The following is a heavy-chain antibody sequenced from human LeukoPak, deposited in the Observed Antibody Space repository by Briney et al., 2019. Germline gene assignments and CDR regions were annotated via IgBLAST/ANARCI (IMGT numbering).Heavy chain of an antibody. Sequence: SETLSLTCTVSGGSINSGDYYWSWIRQPPGKGLEWIGYIYYSGSTYYNPSLKSRVSISLHTSKNQFSLKLSSVTAADTAVYYCARDRYFIGFDYWGQGTLVTVSS. CDR2: IYYSGST. CDR3: ARDRYFIGFDY. V-gene: IGHV4-30-4*01. D-gene: IGHD3-9*01. J-gene: IGHJ4*02. CDR1: GGSINSGDYY.